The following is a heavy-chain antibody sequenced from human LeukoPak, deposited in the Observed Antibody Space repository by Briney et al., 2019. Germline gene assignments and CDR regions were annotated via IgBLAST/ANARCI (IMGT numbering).Heavy chain of an antibody. J-gene: IGHJ3*02. CDR1: GFTVSSNY. CDR3: ARDDYGDYWDAFDI. D-gene: IGHD4-17*01. V-gene: IGHV3-66*01. CDR2: IYSGGST. Sequence: PGGSLRLSCAASGFTVSSNYMSWVRQAPGKGLEWVSVIYSGGSTYYADSVKGRFTISRDNSKNTLYLQMNSLRAEDTAVYYCARDDYGDYWDAFDIWGQGTMVTVSS.